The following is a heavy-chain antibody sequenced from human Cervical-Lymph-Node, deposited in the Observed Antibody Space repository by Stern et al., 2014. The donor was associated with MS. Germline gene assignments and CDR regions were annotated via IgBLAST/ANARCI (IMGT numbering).Heavy chain of an antibody. J-gene: IGHJ4*02. V-gene: IGHV3-30-3*01. CDR1: GFTFGSHT. CDR2: ISYDGSSQ. D-gene: IGHD6-25*01. Sequence: VQLVESGGGVVQPGRSLRLSCAASGFTFGSHTMNWVRQAPGKGLDWVAIISYDGSSQHYADSGKGRFTISRDNSNNTLYLQRNSLRAEDTAMYYCARPAAARYFDYWGQGTQVTVSS. CDR3: ARPAAARYFDY.